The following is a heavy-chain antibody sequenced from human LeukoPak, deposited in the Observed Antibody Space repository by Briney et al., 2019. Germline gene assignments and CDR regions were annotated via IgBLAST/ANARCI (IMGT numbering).Heavy chain of an antibody. J-gene: IGHJ4*02. CDR3: ARVKAGTTFLDY. D-gene: IGHD1-7*01. CDR2: INGGNGDT. Sequence: ASVKVSCKTSGYTFTSYAMHWVRQAPGQRFEWMGWINGGNGDTKYSQKFQGRVTVTRDTSATTVYMELSSLRSEDTAVYYCARVKAGTTFLDYWGQGTLVTLSS. V-gene: IGHV1-3*01. CDR1: GYTFTSYA.